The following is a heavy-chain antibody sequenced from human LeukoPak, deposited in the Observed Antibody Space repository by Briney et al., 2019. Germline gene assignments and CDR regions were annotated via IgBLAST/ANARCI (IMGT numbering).Heavy chain of an antibody. V-gene: IGHV1-69*05. D-gene: IGHD3-3*01. CDR2: IIPIFGTA. CDR1: GGTFSSYA. Sequence: SVKVSCKASGGTFSSYAISWVRQAPGQGLEWMGGIIPIFGTANYAQKFQGRVTITTDESTSTAYMELSSLRSEDTVVYYCARDTYYDFWSGTHPYYYYYYMDVWGKGTTVTVSS. J-gene: IGHJ6*03. CDR3: ARDTYYDFWSGTHPYYYYYYMDV.